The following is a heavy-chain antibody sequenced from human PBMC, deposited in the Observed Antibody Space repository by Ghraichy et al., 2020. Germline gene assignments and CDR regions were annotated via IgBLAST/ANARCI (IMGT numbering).Heavy chain of an antibody. J-gene: IGHJ6*02. D-gene: IGHD3-3*01. CDR3: ARVKPNVERLLRFLERPSRYGMDV. CDR2: ISAYNGNT. V-gene: IGHV1-18*04. CDR1: GYTFTSYG. Sequence: ASVKVSCKASGYTFTSYGISWVRQAPGQGLEWMGWISAYNGNTNYAQKLQGRVTMTTDTSTSTAYMELRSLRSDDTAVYYCARVKPNVERLLRFLERPSRYGMDVWGQGTTVTVSS.